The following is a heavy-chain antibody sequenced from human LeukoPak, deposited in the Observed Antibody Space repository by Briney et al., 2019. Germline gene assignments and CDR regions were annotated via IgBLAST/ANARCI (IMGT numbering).Heavy chain of an antibody. CDR2: ISGSDNTI. Sequence: GGSLRLSCAASGFTFSAYSMNWVRQAPRKGLEWVSYISGSDNTIYYADSVKGRFTISRDNAKDSLYLQMNSLRDEDTAVYYCAREGYNNYGTRYFDYWGQGTLVTVSS. V-gene: IGHV3-48*02. J-gene: IGHJ4*02. CDR3: AREGYNNYGTRYFDY. D-gene: IGHD4-11*01. CDR1: GFTFSAYS.